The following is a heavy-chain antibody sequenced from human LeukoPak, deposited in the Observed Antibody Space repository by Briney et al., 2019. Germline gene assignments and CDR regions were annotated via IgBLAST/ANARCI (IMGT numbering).Heavy chain of an antibody. D-gene: IGHD3-22*01. V-gene: IGHV3-23*01. J-gene: IGHJ3*01. CDR3: ARDWETLTYYDSSGQEY. CDR1: GFTFSSYA. CDR2: ISGSGGTT. Sequence: GGSLRLSCAASGFTFSSYAMSWVRQAPGKGLEWVSAISGSGGTTYYADSVKGRFTNSMDNSKNTLYLKMNSPRAEDTAIYFCARDWETLTYYDSSGQEYWGQGTMVTVSS.